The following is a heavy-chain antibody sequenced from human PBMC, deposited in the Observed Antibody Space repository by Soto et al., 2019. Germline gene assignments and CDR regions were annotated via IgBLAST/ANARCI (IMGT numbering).Heavy chain of an antibody. J-gene: IGHJ6*02. CDR2: IYPDESDT. CDR3: ASCSGGSCYPYYYGMDV. V-gene: IGHV5-51*01. Sequence: GESLKISCKGSGYSFTKYWIGWVRQMPGKGLEWMAIIYPDESDTRYSPSFQGRFTISRDNSKNTLYLQMNSLRAEDTAVYYCASCSGGSCYPYYYGMDVWGQGTTVTVSS. D-gene: IGHD2-15*01. CDR1: GYSFTKYW.